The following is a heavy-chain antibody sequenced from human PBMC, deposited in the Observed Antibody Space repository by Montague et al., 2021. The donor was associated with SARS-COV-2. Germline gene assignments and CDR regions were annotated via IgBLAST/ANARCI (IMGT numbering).Heavy chain of an antibody. CDR2: IYYSGST. V-gene: IGHV4-39*01. CDR1: GGSISSSSYY. CDR3: ASPTYYYDSSGSDAFDI. J-gene: IGHJ3*02. D-gene: IGHD3-22*01. Sequence: SETRSLTCTASGGSISSSSYYWGWIRQPPGKGLEWIGGIYYSGSTYYNPSLKSRVTISVDTSKNQFSLKLSSVTAADTAVYYCASPTYYYDSSGSDAFDIWGQGTMVTVSS.